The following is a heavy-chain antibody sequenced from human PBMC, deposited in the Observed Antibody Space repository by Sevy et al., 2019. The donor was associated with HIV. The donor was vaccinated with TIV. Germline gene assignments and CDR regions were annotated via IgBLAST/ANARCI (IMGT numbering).Heavy chain of an antibody. CDR2: ISGSGGST. D-gene: IGHD3-3*01. Sequence: GGSLRLSCAASGFTFSSYAMSWVRQAPGKGLEWVSAISGSGGSTYYADSVKGRFTISRDNSKNTRYLQMNSLRAEDTAVYYCAKVLDDFWSGYGWFDPWGQGTLVTVSS. CDR1: GFTFSSYA. V-gene: IGHV3-23*01. J-gene: IGHJ5*02. CDR3: AKVLDDFWSGYGWFDP.